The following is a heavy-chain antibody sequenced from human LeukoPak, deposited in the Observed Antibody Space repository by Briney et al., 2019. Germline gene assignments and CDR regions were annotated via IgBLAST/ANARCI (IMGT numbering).Heavy chain of an antibody. CDR1: GFTFSNYA. CDR2: ISGGGGST. J-gene: IGHJ4*02. Sequence: PGGSLRLSCAASGFTFSNYAMSWVRQAPGKGLEWVSGISGGGGSTFYADSVKGRFTVSRDNSKNTLYLQMNSLRAEDTAVYYCARVSNGVAAAGTNYFDYWGQGTLVTVSS. V-gene: IGHV3-23*01. D-gene: IGHD6-13*01. CDR3: ARVSNGVAAAGTNYFDY.